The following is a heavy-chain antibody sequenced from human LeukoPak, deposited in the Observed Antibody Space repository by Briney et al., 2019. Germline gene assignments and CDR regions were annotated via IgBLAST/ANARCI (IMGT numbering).Heavy chain of an antibody. V-gene: IGHV3-21*01. CDR3: ARGVLRYFDWLSHY. Sequence: GGSLRLSCAASGFPFSSYSMNWVRQAPGKGLEWVSSISSSSSYIYYADSVKGRFTISRDNAKNSLYLQMNSLRAEDTAVYYCARGVLRYFDWLSHYWGQGTLVTVSS. CDR1: GFPFSSYS. J-gene: IGHJ4*02. CDR2: ISSSSSYI. D-gene: IGHD3-9*01.